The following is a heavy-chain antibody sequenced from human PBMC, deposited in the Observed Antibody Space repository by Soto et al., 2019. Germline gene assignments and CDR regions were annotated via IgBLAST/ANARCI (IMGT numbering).Heavy chain of an antibody. J-gene: IGHJ5*02. V-gene: IGHV3-20*04. CDR2: INWSSDII. Sequence: GGSLRLSCEASGFTFEDSVMSLVRQAPGQGLEWVSGINWSSDIIYYADSVKGRFTISRDNAKNSLFLQMNSLRDEDTAVYYCARDGLSLVRGVNFRWFDPWGQGTLVTVSS. CDR3: ARDGLSLVRGVNFRWFDP. D-gene: IGHD3-10*01. CDR1: GFTFEDSV.